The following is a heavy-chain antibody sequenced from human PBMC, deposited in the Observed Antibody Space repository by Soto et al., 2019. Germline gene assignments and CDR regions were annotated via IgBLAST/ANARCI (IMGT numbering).Heavy chain of an antibody. Sequence: GASVKVSCKASGYSSTGNSIHWVRQAPGQGLEWMGGIHPSNGATNYAQKFQGRVTMTTDASTSTAYMDLSSLRSEDTAVYYCARDDSSSQENYYYGMDVWGQGTTVTVSS. J-gene: IGHJ6*02. CDR2: IHPSNGAT. D-gene: IGHD6-6*01. V-gene: IGHV1-2*02. CDR1: GYSSTGNS. CDR3: ARDDSSSQENYYYGMDV.